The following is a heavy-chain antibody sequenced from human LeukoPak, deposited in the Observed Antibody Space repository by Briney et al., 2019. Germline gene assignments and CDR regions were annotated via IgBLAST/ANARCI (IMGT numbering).Heavy chain of an antibody. D-gene: IGHD4-17*01. J-gene: IGHJ4*02. CDR2: ISYDGSNK. CDR3: TRAPYHGDYVSWA. CDR1: GFTFSSYA. Sequence: GGSLRLSCAASGFTFSSYAMHWVRQAPGKGLEWVAVISYDGSNKYYADSVKGRFTISRDNAKKMLYLQMNGLRVDDTAVCYCTRAPYHGDYVSWAWGQGTLVTVSS. V-gene: IGHV3-30-3*01.